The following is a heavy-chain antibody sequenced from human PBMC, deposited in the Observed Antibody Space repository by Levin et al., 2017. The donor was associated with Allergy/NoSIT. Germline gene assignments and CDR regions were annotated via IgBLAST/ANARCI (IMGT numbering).Heavy chain of an antibody. Sequence: VASVKVSCKVSGYTLTELSMHWVRQAPGKGLEWMGGFDPEDGETIYAQKFQGRVTMTEDTSTDTAYMELSSLRSEDTAVYYCATVGYYGSGSSFDPWGQGTLVTVSS. J-gene: IGHJ5*02. V-gene: IGHV1-24*01. CDR3: ATVGYYGSGSSFDP. CDR2: FDPEDGET. D-gene: IGHD3-10*01. CDR1: GYTLTELS.